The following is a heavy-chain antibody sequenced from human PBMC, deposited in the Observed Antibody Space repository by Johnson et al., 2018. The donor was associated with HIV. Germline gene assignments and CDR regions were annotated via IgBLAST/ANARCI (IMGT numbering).Heavy chain of an antibody. CDR2: IYTDGKT. J-gene: IGHJ3*02. Sequence: VQLVESGGGLIQPGGSLRLSCAVSGFIVSDTDMAWVRQAPGKGLEWVSVIYTDGKTYYADSVRGRFTISRDSSNNTLHVQMNDLRAEDTALYYCATGSLVVVGADGLIQLHDAFDIWGRGTKVTVSS. CDR1: GFIVSDTD. V-gene: IGHV3-53*01. CDR3: ATGSLVVVGADGLIQLHDAFDI. D-gene: IGHD2-15*01.